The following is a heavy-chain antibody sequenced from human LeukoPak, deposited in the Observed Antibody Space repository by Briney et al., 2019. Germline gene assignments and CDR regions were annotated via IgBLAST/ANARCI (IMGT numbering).Heavy chain of an antibody. CDR2: IYHSGSS. CDR1: GGSINNYY. D-gene: IGHD2-8*02. Sequence: SETLSLTCTVSGGSINNYYWNWIRQPPGKGLEWIGYIYHSGSSNQNPSLKSRVTISVDTSKNQFSLKLTSMTAADTAVYYCARLGTGGTSFDHWGQGNLVTVSS. V-gene: IGHV4-59*08. J-gene: IGHJ4*02. CDR3: ARLGTGGTSFDH.